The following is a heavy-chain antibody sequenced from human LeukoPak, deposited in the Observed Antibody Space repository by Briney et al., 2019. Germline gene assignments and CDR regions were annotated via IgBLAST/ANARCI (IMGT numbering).Heavy chain of an antibody. J-gene: IGHJ6*03. V-gene: IGHV3-30*02. Sequence: GGSLRLSCAASGFTFSSYSMNWVRQAPGKGLEWVAFIRHDGSNKYYADSVKGRFTISRDNSKSTLYLQMNSLRAEDTAVYYCAKGSKTLLFTRDPYIDVWGKGTTVTISS. CDR2: IRHDGSNK. CDR3: AKGSKTLLFTRDPYIDV. D-gene: IGHD2-21*02. CDR1: GFTFSSYS.